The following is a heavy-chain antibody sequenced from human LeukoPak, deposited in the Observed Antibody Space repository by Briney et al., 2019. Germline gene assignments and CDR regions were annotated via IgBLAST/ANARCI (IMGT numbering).Heavy chain of an antibody. CDR2: INWDGGST. CDR1: GFTFDDYG. V-gene: IGHV3-20*04. CDR3: ARGSYDSWLPYSDY. J-gene: IGHJ4*02. D-gene: IGHD3-22*01. Sequence: PGGSLRLSCAASGFTFDDYGMSWVRQAPGKGLEWVSGINWDGGSTVYADSVKGRFTISRDNAKNSLYLQMNSLRAEDTALYYCARGSYDSWLPYSDYWGQGTLVTVSS.